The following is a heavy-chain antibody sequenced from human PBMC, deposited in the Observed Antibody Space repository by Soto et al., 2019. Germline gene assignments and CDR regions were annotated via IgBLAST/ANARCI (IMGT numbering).Heavy chain of an antibody. V-gene: IGHV4-59*08. CDR1: GGSISNYY. J-gene: IGHJ4*02. CDR2: IHYSGST. D-gene: IGHD3-3*01. Sequence: QVQLQESGPGLVKPSETLSLTCTVSGGSISNYYWSWIRQPPGKGLEWIGYIHYSGSTKYNPSLKSRVATSADTSKNQFSLKLSSVTAADTAMYYCARGHYDFWSGYFATIDYWGQGTLVTVS. CDR3: ARGHYDFWSGYFATIDY.